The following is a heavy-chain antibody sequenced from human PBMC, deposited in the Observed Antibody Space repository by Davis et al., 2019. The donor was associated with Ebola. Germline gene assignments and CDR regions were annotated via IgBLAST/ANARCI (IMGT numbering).Heavy chain of an antibody. V-gene: IGHV4-59*12. D-gene: IGHD2-2*01. Sequence: SETLSLTCTVSGGSISSYYWSWIRQHPGKGLEWIGYIYYSGSTYYNPSLKSRVTISVDKSKNQFSLKLSSVTAADTAVYYCARAIVVVPAAMLVFHNWFDPWGQGTLVTVSS. CDR3: ARAIVVVPAAMLVFHNWFDP. J-gene: IGHJ5*02. CDR1: GGSISSYY. CDR2: IYYSGST.